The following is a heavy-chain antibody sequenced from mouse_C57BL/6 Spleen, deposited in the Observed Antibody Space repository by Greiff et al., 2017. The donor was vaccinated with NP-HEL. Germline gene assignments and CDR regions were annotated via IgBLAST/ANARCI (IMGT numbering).Heavy chain of an antibody. Sequence: QVQLQQPGAELVQPGASVKMSCKASGYTFTSYWITWVNQRPGQGLEWIGDIYPGSGSTNYNEKFKSKATLTVDTSSSTAYMQLSSLTSEDSAVYYCARKGGYYYAMDYWGQGTSVTVSS. CDR2: IYPGSGST. CDR3: ARKGGYYYAMDY. V-gene: IGHV1-55*01. J-gene: IGHJ4*01. CDR1: GYTFTSYW.